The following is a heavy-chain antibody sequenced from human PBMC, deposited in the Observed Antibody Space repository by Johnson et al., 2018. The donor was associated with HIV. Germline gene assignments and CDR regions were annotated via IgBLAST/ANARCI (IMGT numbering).Heavy chain of an antibody. J-gene: IGHJ3*02. Sequence: QVQVVESGGGVVQPGRSLRLSCAASGFTFSSYAMHWVRQAPGKGLEWVAVISYDGSNKYYADSVKGRFTISRDNSKNTLYLQMNSLRAEDTAVYYCARANSTWDAFDIWGQGTMVTVSS. D-gene: IGHD6-13*01. CDR3: ARANSTWDAFDI. CDR2: ISYDGSNK. CDR1: GFTFSSYA. V-gene: IGHV3-30-3*01.